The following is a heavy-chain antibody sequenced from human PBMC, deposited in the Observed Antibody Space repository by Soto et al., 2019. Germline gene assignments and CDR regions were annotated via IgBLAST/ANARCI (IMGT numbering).Heavy chain of an antibody. CDR3: AREFGGSRYFDY. Sequence: EVQLVESEGGLVQPGGSLRLSCAASGFTFNYYWMHWVRQAPGKGLVWVSHISRDGSITNYADSVKGRFTVSRDNAKNTLYLQMNSLNAEDTAVYYCAREFGGSRYFDYWGQGILVTVSS. V-gene: IGHV3-74*01. D-gene: IGHD1-26*01. CDR1: GFTFNYYW. J-gene: IGHJ4*02. CDR2: ISRDGSIT.